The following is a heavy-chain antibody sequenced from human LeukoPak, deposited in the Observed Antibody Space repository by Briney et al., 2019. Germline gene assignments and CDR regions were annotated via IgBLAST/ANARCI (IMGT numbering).Heavy chain of an antibody. CDR1: GGSISSSSYY. V-gene: IGHV4-39*07. J-gene: IGHJ4*02. D-gene: IGHD5-12*01. Sequence: KPSETLSLTCTVSGGSISSSSYYWGWIRQPPGKGLEWIGSTYYSGSTYYNPSLKSRVTISVDTSKNQFSLKLSSVTAADTAVYYCARVGEYSGYDSDYWGQGTLVTVSS. CDR2: TYYSGST. CDR3: ARVGEYSGYDSDY.